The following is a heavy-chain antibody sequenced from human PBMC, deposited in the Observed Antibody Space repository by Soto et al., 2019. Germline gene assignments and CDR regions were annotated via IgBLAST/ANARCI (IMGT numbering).Heavy chain of an antibody. Sequence: PSETLSLTCTVSGGSISSGGYYWSWIRQHPGKGLEWIGCIYYSGSTYYNPSLKSRVTISVDTSKNQFSLKLSSVTAADTAVYYCARAYGDYAGWFDPWGQGTLVTVSS. CDR1: GGSISSGGYY. D-gene: IGHD4-17*01. J-gene: IGHJ5*02. CDR2: IYYSGST. V-gene: IGHV4-31*03. CDR3: ARAYGDYAGWFDP.